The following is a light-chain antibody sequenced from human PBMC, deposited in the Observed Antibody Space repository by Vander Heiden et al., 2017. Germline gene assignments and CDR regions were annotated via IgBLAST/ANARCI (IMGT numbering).Light chain of an antibody. CDR3: QQYNNWPPLYT. Sequence: EIVLTQSPATLSVAPGEGATLSSRASQSVGSSLAWYQQRPGQAPRLLLYAASTRATGIPARFSGSGSGTEFTLSISSLQSEDFAVYFCQQYNNWPPLYTFGQGTKLEIK. J-gene: IGKJ2*01. CDR1: QSVGSS. V-gene: IGKV3-15*01. CDR2: AAS.